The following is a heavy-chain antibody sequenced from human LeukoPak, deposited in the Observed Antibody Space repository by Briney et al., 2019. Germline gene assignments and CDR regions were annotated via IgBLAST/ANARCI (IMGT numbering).Heavy chain of an antibody. CDR1: GGSFSGYY. D-gene: IGHD2-2*01. J-gene: IGHJ4*02. Sequence: PSETLSLTCAVYGGSFSGYYWSWIRQPPGKGLEWIGEINHSGSTNYNPSLKSRCTISVDTSKNQFSLKLSSVTSADTAVYYCARGRGYCSSTSCYGTHLFESCGQGTLVTASP. CDR2: INHSGST. CDR3: ARGRGYCSSTSCYGTHLFES. V-gene: IGHV4-34*01.